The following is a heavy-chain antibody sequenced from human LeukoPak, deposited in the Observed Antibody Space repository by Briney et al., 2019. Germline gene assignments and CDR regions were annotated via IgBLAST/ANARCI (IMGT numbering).Heavy chain of an antibody. J-gene: IGHJ5*02. CDR1: GGSISSSGYY. D-gene: IGHD5-18*01. CDR3: ANMGYSYAPGLFDP. V-gene: IGHV4-39*07. CDR2: IYYSGSN. Sequence: SETLSLTCIVSGGSISSSGYYWGWIRQTPGKGLEWIGSIYYSGSNYHNPSLKSRVSMSVDTSKNQFSLKLSSVTAADTAVYYCANMGYSYAPGLFDPWGQGTLVTVSS.